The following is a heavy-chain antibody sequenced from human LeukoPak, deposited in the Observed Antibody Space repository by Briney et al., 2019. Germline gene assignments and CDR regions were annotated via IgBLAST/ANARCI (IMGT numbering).Heavy chain of an antibody. J-gene: IGHJ4*02. V-gene: IGHV3-23*01. CDR3: AKSYSSFGDYFDY. CDR1: GFTFSSYA. CDR2: ISGSGGST. D-gene: IGHD6-19*01. Sequence: GGSLRLSCAASGFTFSSYAMSWVRQAPGKGLEWVSAISGSGGSTYYADSVKGRFTISRDNSKNTLYQQMNSLRAEDTAVYYCAKSYSSFGDYFDYWGQGTLVTVSS.